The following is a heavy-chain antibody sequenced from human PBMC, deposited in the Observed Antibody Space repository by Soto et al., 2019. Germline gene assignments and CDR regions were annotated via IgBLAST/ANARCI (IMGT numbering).Heavy chain of an antibody. J-gene: IGHJ6*03. CDR1: GRPFSDYY. V-gene: IGHV4-34*01. CDR3: ARGETVVVPAAITLGYYMDV. Sequence: SDSLSHTSTISGRPFSDYYWRWIRQPPGKGLEWIGEINHSGSTNYNPSLKSRVTISVDTSKNQFSLKLSSVTAADTAVYYCARGETVVVPAAITLGYYMDVWGKGTTVT. D-gene: IGHD2-2*01. CDR2: INHSGST.